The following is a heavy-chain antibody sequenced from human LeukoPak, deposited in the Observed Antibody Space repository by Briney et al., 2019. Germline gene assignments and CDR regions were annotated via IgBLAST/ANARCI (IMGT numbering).Heavy chain of an antibody. CDR3: ARGGLGYSGYETPFDY. V-gene: IGHV1-2*02. CDR1: GYTFTGYY. J-gene: IGHJ4*02. Sequence: GASVKVSCKASGYTFTGYYMHWVRQAPGQGLEWMGCINPNSGGTNYAQKFQGRVTMTRDTSISTAYMELSRLRSDDTAVYYCARGGLGYSGYETPFDYWGQGTLVTVSS. D-gene: IGHD5-12*01. CDR2: INPNSGGT.